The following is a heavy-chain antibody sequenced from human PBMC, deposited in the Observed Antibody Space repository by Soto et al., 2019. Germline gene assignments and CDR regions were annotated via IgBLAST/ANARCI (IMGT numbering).Heavy chain of an antibody. V-gene: IGHV3-9*01. CDR1: GFIFDDFA. D-gene: IGHD1-1*01. CDR3: ARDTDSDTWNDPFDY. Sequence: DVHLVESGGGLVQPGRSLRLSCAASGFIFDDFAMHWVRQAPGKGLEWVSGISWNSGSTDYAASVKGRFIISGDNARNSLYLQMNSLRPEDTALYYCARDTDSDTWNDPFDYWGQGALVIVS. J-gene: IGHJ4*02. CDR2: ISWNSGST.